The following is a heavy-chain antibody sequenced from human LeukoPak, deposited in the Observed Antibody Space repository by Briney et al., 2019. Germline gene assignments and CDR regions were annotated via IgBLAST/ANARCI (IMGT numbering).Heavy chain of an antibody. Sequence: QSGGSLRLSCAASGFTVSSNYMSWVRQAPGKGLEWVSVIYSGGSTYYADSVKGRFTISRDNSKNTLYLQMNRLRAEDTAVYYCARVGTAMVLDYWGQGTLVTVSS. V-gene: IGHV3-53*01. CDR2: IYSGGST. J-gene: IGHJ4*02. CDR3: ARVGTAMVLDY. CDR1: GFTVSSNY. D-gene: IGHD5-18*01.